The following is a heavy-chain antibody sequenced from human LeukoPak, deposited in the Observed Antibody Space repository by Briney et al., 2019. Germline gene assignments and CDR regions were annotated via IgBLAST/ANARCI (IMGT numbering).Heavy chain of an antibody. D-gene: IGHD1-26*01. CDR2: TSAFNGNT. J-gene: IGHJ4*02. CDR1: GYIFNSYA. Sequence: VASVKVSCKASGYIFNSYAITWVRQAPGLGLEWMGWTSAFNGNTNYPQKFQGRVTMTTDTSTSTAYMELRSLRSDDTAVYYCARGGIVGDPYYFDYWGQGTLVTVSS. CDR3: ARGGIVGDPYYFDY. V-gene: IGHV1-18*01.